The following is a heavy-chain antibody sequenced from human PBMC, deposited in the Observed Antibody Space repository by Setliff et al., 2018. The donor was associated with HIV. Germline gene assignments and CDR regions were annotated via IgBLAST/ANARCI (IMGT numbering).Heavy chain of an antibody. V-gene: IGHV3-23*01. CDR1: GFTFSNYV. CDR2: ILSTGERT. J-gene: IGHJ4*02. D-gene: IGHD3-22*01. CDR3: AKELAASGLGYFDS. Sequence: PGGSLRLSCAASGFTFSNYVINWVRQAPGEGLEWVSAILSTGERTFYADSVKGRFTISRDNSKNTVYLQMNSLRAEDTAEYYCAKELAASGLGYFDSWGRGILVTVSS.